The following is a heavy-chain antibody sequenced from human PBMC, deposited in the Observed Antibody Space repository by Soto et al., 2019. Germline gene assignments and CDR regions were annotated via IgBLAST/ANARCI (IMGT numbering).Heavy chain of an antibody. D-gene: IGHD3-3*01. V-gene: IGHV4-59*01. CDR1: GGSISSYY. J-gene: IGHJ5*02. Sequence: SETLSLTCTVSGGSISSYYWSWIRQHPGKGLEWIGYIYYSGSTNYNPSLKSRVTISVDTSKNQFSLKLSSVTAADTAVYYCARGKDDFWSGYNWFDPWGQGTLVTVSS. CDR2: IYYSGST. CDR3: ARGKDDFWSGYNWFDP.